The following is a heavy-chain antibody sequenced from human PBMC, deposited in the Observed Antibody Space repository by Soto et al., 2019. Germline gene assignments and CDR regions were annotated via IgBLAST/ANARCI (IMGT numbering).Heavy chain of an antibody. CDR3: AARYCSSTSCYGRVPIDY. CDR2: ISGSGGST. J-gene: IGHJ4*02. V-gene: IGHV3-23*01. CDR1: GFSFSSYA. Sequence: PGGSLRLSCAASGFSFSSYAMSWVRQAPGKGLEWVSAISGSGGSTYYADSVKGRFTISRDNSKNTLYLQMNSLRAEDTAVYYCAARYCSSTSCYGRVPIDYWGQGTLVTVSS. D-gene: IGHD2-2*01.